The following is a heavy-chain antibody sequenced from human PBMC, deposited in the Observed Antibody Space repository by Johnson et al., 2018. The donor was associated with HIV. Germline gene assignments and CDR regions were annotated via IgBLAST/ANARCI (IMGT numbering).Heavy chain of an antibody. J-gene: IGHJ3*01. Sequence: QVQLVESGGGLVKPGGSLRLSCVASRLTLSDSYMSWIRQAPGKGLEWVSYISGSGGSTYYADSVQGRFTISRDNSKSTLYLQMNSLRAEDTAVYYCARDPMSRHAFDLWGQGTVVTVSS. CDR1: RLTLSDSY. CDR2: ISGSGGST. D-gene: IGHD3-10*02. V-gene: IGHV3-11*01. CDR3: ARDPMSRHAFDL.